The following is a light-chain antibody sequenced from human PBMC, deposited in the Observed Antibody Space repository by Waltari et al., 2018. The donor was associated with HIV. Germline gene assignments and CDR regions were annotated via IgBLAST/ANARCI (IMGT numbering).Light chain of an antibody. CDR2: VVT. J-gene: IGLJ2*01. Sequence: QSALTQPPSASGSPGQSVTIASTGTSSDVGRYDSVSWYQQHPAKAPKLLIYVVTKRPSGVPDRFSGSKSGNTASLTVSGLQAEDEAEYYCTSYAGINPVAFGGGTKLTVL. CDR3: TSYAGINPVA. CDR1: SSDVGRYDS. V-gene: IGLV2-8*01.